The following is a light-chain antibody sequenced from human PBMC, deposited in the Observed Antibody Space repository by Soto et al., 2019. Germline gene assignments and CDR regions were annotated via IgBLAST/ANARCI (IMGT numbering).Light chain of an antibody. V-gene: IGKV2-30*01. Sequence: DVVMTQSALSLPVTLGQPASISCRSSQSLVYSDGNTYLNWFQQRPGQSPRRVIYKASNRDSGVPDRLSGSGSGTDFALKISRVEAEDVGVYYCMQGTHWPTTCGQGTRLDIK. CDR2: KAS. CDR3: MQGTHWPTT. CDR1: QSLVYSDGNTY. J-gene: IGKJ5*01.